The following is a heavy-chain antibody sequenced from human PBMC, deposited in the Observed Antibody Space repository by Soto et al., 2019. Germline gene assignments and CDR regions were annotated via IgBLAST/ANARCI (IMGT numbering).Heavy chain of an antibody. D-gene: IGHD4-17*01. J-gene: IGHJ4*02. V-gene: IGHV1-46*01. Sequence: QVQLVQSGAEVKKPGASVKVSCKASGYTFTSYYMHWVRQAPGQGLEWMGIINPSGGSTSYAKKFQGRVTMTRDTSTSTVYMELSSLRSEDTAVYYCARDHVDDYGDNPHFDYWGQGTLVTVSS. CDR2: INPSGGST. CDR1: GYTFTSYY. CDR3: ARDHVDDYGDNPHFDY.